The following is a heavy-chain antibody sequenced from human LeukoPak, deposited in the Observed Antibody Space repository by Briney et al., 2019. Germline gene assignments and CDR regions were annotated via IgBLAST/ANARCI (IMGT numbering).Heavy chain of an antibody. CDR2: IYYSGST. Sequence: PSETLSLTCTVSGGSISSSSYYWGWIRQPPGKGLEWIGSIYYSGSTYYNPSLKSRVTISVDTSKNQFSLKLSSVTAADTAVYYCARVGGTGIVGATEEFDYWGQGTLVTVSS. CDR3: ARVGGTGIVGATEEFDY. V-gene: IGHV4-39*07. CDR1: GGSISSSSYY. D-gene: IGHD1-26*01. J-gene: IGHJ4*02.